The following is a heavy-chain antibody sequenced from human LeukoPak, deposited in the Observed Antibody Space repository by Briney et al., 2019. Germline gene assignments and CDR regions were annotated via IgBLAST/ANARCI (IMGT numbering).Heavy chain of an antibody. J-gene: IGHJ5*02. CDR1: GGSFSGYY. CDR3: ARWAGGAGFDP. D-gene: IGHD2-8*02. CDR2: INHSGST. Sequence: SSETLSLTCAVYGGSFSGYYWSWIRQPPGKGLEWIGEINHSGSTNYNPSLKSRVTISVDTSKNQFSLKLSSVTAADTAEYYCARWAGGAGFDPWGQGTLVTVSS. V-gene: IGHV4-34*01.